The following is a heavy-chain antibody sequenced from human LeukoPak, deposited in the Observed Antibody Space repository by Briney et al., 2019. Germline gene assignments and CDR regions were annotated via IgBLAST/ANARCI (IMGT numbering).Heavy chain of an antibody. CDR3: AALYNWNGFDY. V-gene: IGHV3-30*03. CDR2: ISYDGSNK. CDR1: GFTFSSYG. D-gene: IGHD1-20*01. Sequence: PGGSLRLSCAASGFTFSSYGMHWVRQAPGKGLEWVAVISYDGSNKYYADSVKGRFTISRDNSKNTLYLQMNSLRAEDTAVYCCAALYNWNGFDYWGQGTLVTVSS. J-gene: IGHJ4*02.